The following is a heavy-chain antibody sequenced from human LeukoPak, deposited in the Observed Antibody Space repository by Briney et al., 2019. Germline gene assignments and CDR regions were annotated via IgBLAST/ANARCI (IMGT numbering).Heavy chain of an antibody. V-gene: IGHV3-73*01. CDR3: ARADSYGSGNYYGMEY. CDR2: IRSKANSYAT. D-gene: IGHD3-10*01. Sequence: GGSLRLSCAASGFTFSGSAMHWVRQASGKGLEWVGRIRSKANSYATAYAASVKGRFTISRDDSKNTLYLHMNSLRAEDTAVYYCARADSYGSGNYYGMEYWGQGALVTVSS. CDR1: GFTFSGSA. J-gene: IGHJ4*02.